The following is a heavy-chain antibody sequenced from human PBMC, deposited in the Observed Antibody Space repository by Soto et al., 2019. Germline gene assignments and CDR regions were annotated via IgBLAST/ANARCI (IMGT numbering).Heavy chain of an antibody. D-gene: IGHD5-12*01. J-gene: IGHJ5*02. Sequence: PGESLKISCKGSGYSFTGYWISWVRQMPGKGLEWMGRIDPSDSYTNYSPSFQGHVTISADKSISTAYLQWSSLKASDTAMYYCARHEGDGYNSVWFDPWGQGTLVTVSS. CDR1: GYSFTGYW. CDR2: IDPSDSYT. CDR3: ARHEGDGYNSVWFDP. V-gene: IGHV5-10-1*01.